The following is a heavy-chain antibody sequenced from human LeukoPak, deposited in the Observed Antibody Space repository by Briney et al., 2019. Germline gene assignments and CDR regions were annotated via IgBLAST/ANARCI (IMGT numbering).Heavy chain of an antibody. V-gene: IGHV1-2*02. D-gene: IGHD6-6*01. Sequence: ASVKVSCKASGYTFTGYYMHWVRQAPGQGLEWMGWINPNSGGTNYAQKFQGRVTMTRDTSISTAYMELSRLRSDDTAVYYCARGVSKIAARPVDYWGQGTLVTVFS. J-gene: IGHJ4*02. CDR1: GYTFTGYY. CDR2: INPNSGGT. CDR3: ARGVSKIAARPVDY.